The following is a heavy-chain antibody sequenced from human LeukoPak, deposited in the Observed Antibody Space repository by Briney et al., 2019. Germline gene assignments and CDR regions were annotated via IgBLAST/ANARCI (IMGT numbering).Heavy chain of an antibody. V-gene: IGHV3-21*01. CDR3: ARCDSSSWTNPDY. CDR2: ISSSSSYI. J-gene: IGHJ4*02. Sequence: PGGSLRLSCAASGFTFSSYSMNWVRQAPGKGPEWVSSISSSSSYIYYADSVKGRFTISRDNAKNSLYLQMNSLRAEDTAVYYCARCDSSSWTNPDYWGQGTLVTVSS. CDR1: GFTFSSYS. D-gene: IGHD6-13*01.